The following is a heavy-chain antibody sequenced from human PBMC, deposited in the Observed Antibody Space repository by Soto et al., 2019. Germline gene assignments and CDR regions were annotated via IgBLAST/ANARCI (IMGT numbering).Heavy chain of an antibody. J-gene: IGHJ6*02. V-gene: IGHV4-34*01. Sequence: QVQLQQWGAGLLKPSETLSLTCGVYGGSFSGYYWSWIRQPPGKGLEWIGEVNHSGSTNYNTSLMRRVNIPVSTSKNQFSMMLSYVTAAVTALYYCERKYLPYYGLGSRNGMEGWGQGTTVTASS. CDR3: ERKYLPYYGLGSRNGMEG. D-gene: IGHD3-10*01. CDR2: VNHSGST. CDR1: GGSFSGYY.